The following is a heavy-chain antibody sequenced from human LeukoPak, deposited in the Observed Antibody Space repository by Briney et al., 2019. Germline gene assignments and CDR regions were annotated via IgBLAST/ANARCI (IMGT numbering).Heavy chain of an antibody. CDR3: ARDRQGPYYDFWSGIPYFDY. CDR2: IRYDGSNK. V-gene: IGHV3-30*02. J-gene: IGHJ4*02. Sequence: GGSLRLSCAASGFTFSSYGMHWVRQAPGKGLEWVAFIRYDGSNKYYADSVKGRFTISRDNAKNSLYLQMNGLRAEDTAVYYCARDRQGPYYDFWSGIPYFDYWGQGTLVTVSS. D-gene: IGHD3-3*01. CDR1: GFTFSSYG.